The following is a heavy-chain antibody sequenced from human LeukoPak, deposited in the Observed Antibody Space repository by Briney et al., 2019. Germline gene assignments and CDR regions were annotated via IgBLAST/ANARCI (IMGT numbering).Heavy chain of an antibody. J-gene: IGHJ4*02. D-gene: IGHD1-20*01. V-gene: IGHV1-8*01. CDR1: GYTFTGYG. CDR2: MHPNSGDT. CDR3: ARGRLNGNVDF. Sequence: ASVKVSCKTSGYTFTGYGINWVRQAAGQGFEWMGWMHPNSGDTGYAHNLQGRITITRDSSTATVFMELSSLRSEDTAMYYCARGRLNGNVDFWGQGTLVTVSS.